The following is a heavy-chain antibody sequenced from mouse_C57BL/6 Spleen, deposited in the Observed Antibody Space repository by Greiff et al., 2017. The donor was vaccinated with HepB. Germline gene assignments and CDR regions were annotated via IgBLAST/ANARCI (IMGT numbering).Heavy chain of an antibody. D-gene: IGHD2-1*01. CDR3: ASGGGNYDAMDY. V-gene: IGHV1-82*01. CDR2: IYPGDGDT. Sequence: VQLQQSGPELVKPGASVKISCKASGYAFSSSWMNWVKQRPGKGLEWIGRIYPGDGDTNYNGKFKGKATLTADKSSSTAYMQLSSLTSEDSAVYFCASGGGNYDAMDYWGQGTSVTVSS. CDR1: GYAFSSSW. J-gene: IGHJ4*01.